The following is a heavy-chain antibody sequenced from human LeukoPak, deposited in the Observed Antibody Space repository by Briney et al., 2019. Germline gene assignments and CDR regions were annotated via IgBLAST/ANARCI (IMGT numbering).Heavy chain of an antibody. CDR1: GGSFSGYY. CDR2: INHSGST. D-gene: IGHD6-19*01. J-gene: IGHJ4*01. V-gene: IGHV4-34*01. CDR3: AREVAAGSYRGFDY. Sequence: PSETLSLTCAVYGGSFSGYYWSWIRQPPGKGLEWIGEINHSGSTNYNPSLKSRVTMSVDTSKNQFSLKVNYVTAADTATYYCAREVAAGSYRGFDYWGQGTLVTVSS.